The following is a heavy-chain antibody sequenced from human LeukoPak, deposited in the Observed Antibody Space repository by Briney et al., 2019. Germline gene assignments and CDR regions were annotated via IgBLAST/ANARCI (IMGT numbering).Heavy chain of an antibody. CDR3: TTVTLRPVGL. V-gene: IGHV3-15*05. CDR1: GFSFSKAW. Sequence: PGRSLRLSCAASGFSFSKAWMSWVRQAPGKGLEWVGRIKSKTDGGTTDYAAPVKGRFTISRDDSKNTLFLQVNSLKIEDTAVYYCTTVTLRPVGLWGQGTLVTVSS. J-gene: IGHJ4*02. D-gene: IGHD3-10*01. CDR2: IKSKTDGGTT.